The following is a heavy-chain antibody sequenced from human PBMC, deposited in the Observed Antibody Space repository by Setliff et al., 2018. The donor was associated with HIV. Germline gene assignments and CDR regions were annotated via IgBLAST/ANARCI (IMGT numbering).Heavy chain of an antibody. CDR3: ARTGPLPGRITVFGVVISYYFDY. J-gene: IGHJ4*02. CDR2: IHYSRST. D-gene: IGHD3-3*01. Sequence: SETLSLTCNVSGDSIRGNNYYWGWIRQPPGKGLEWIGNIHYSRSTSYNPSFKNRVTFSVDTSKNQLSLKLTSVTAADTAVYYCARTGPLPGRITVFGVVISYYFDYWGQGTLVTVSS. CDR1: GDSIRGNNYY. V-gene: IGHV4-39*01.